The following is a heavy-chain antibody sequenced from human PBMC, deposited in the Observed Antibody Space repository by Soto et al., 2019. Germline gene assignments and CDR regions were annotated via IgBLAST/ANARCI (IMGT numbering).Heavy chain of an antibody. V-gene: IGHV5-51*01. Sequence: PGESLKISCKGSGYSFSGYWIGWVRQVPGKGLEWMGFIYPGDSDIRYSPSFQGQVTISADKSISTAYLQWSSLKASDTAVYYCATLPSIFGVAHAAFDIWGQGTMVTV. J-gene: IGHJ3*02. CDR2: IYPGDSDI. CDR3: ATLPSIFGVAHAAFDI. CDR1: GYSFSGYW. D-gene: IGHD3-3*01.